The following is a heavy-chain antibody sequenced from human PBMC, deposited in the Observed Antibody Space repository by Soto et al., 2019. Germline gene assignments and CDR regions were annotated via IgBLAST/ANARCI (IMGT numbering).Heavy chain of an antibody. V-gene: IGHV3-11*01. CDR2: ISSSGSTI. J-gene: IGHJ4*02. Sequence: GGSLRLSCAASGFTFSDYYMSWIRQAPGKWLEWVSYISSSGSTIYYADSVKGRFTISRDNAKNSLYLQMNSLRAEDTAVYYCARGDTYYYDSSGYLWVYWGQGXLVTVS. CDR1: GFTFSDYY. D-gene: IGHD3-22*01. CDR3: ARGDTYYYDSSGYLWVY.